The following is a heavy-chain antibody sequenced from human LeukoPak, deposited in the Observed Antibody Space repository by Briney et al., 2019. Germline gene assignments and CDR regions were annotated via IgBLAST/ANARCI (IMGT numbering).Heavy chain of an antibody. CDR3: ARGGVYTDS. CDR1: GYTFTGYY. D-gene: IGHD5/OR15-5a*01. CDR2: INPDNGVT. V-gene: IGHV1-2*02. J-gene: IGHJ5*01. Sequence: ASVKVSCKASGYTFTGYYMHWVRQAPGQGLEWMGWINPDNGVTNYAQKFQGRVTMTRDTSISTLYMDLSRLRSDDTAVYFCARGGVYTDSWGQEPWSPSPQ.